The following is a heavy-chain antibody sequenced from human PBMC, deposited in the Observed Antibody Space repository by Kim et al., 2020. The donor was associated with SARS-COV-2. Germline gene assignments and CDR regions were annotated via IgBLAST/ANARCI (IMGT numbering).Heavy chain of an antibody. CDR2: LTCDTETT. V-gene: IGHV3-48*04. D-gene: IGHD3-9*01. J-gene: IGHJ1*01. Sequence: GGSLRLSCAASGFTFSIYSMNWIRQSPGKELELIAYLTCDTETTCYADSVRGRFTISRDNAKYFLYLQLNTLTADDTAVYFCVKAVDAFDHNWGQ. CDR3: VKAVDAFDHN. CDR1: GFTFSIYS.